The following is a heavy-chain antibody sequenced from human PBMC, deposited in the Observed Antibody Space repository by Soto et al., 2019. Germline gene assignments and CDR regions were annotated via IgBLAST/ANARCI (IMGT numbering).Heavy chain of an antibody. Sequence: SETLSLTCTVSGGSISSSSYYWGWIRQPPGKRLEWIGSIYYSGSTYYNPSLKSRVTISVDTSKNQFSLKLSSVTAVDTAVYYFARHKATTVIYYFDYWGQGTLVTVSS. V-gene: IGHV4-39*01. D-gene: IGHD4-17*01. CDR2: IYYSGST. CDR1: GGSISSSSYY. CDR3: ARHKATTVIYYFDY. J-gene: IGHJ4*02.